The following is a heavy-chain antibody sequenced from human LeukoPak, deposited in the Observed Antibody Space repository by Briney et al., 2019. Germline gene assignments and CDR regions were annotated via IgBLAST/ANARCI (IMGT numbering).Heavy chain of an antibody. Sequence: SETLSLTCVVSGGSVSGYYWGWIRQPPGRGLEWIGYVYYSGSTNYNPSFKSRITISVDTSRNQFSLQLSSVTAADTAVYYCARIHRYCSGGACYVLDNWGQGTLIAVSS. D-gene: IGHD2-15*01. CDR2: VYYSGST. J-gene: IGHJ4*02. V-gene: IGHV4-59*02. CDR1: GGSVSGYY. CDR3: ARIHRYCSGGACYVLDN.